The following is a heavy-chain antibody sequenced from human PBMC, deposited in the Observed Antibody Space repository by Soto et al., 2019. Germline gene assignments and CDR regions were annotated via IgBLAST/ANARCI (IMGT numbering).Heavy chain of an antibody. J-gene: IGHJ4*02. V-gene: IGHV3-23*01. Sequence: GGSLRLSCAASGFTFSNYAMNWVRQAPGKGLEWASAISGSGSSTYYADSVKGRFTISRDNSKNTLYLQMNSLRVEDTAVYYCAKGPGIQGPTYYFDYWGQETLVTVSS. CDR3: AKGPGIQGPTYYFDY. D-gene: IGHD5-18*01. CDR1: GFTFSNYA. CDR2: ISGSGSST.